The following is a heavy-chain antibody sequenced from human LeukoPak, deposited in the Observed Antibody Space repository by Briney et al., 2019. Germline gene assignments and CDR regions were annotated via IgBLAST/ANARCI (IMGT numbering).Heavy chain of an antibody. CDR2: ISYDGSNK. J-gene: IGHJ4*02. CDR3: ATHLSTMTIPWADY. D-gene: IGHD4-17*01. V-gene: IGHV3-30*03. CDR1: GFTFSSYG. Sequence: PGRSLRLSCAASGFTFSSYGMHWVRQAPGKGLEWVAVISYDGSNKYYADSVKGRFTISRDNSKNTLYLQMNSLRAEDTAVYYCATHLSTMTIPWADYWGQGTLVTVSS.